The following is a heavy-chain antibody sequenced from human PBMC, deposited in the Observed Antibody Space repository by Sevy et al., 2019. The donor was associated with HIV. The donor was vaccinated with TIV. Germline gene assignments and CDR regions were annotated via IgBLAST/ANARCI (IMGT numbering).Heavy chain of an antibody. CDR2: INVNSGGT. Sequence: ASVKVSCKASGYTFSDYYMHWVRQAPGQGLEWMGWINVNSGGTNYARAFRCRVTMARDTSISTAYMELIGLTFDDTAGYYCAREGFPLAAVTGVNCGFDYWGQGTLVTVSS. CDR1: GYTFSDYY. D-gene: IGHD2-21*02. J-gene: IGHJ4*02. CDR3: AREGFPLAAVTGVNCGFDY. V-gene: IGHV1-2*02.